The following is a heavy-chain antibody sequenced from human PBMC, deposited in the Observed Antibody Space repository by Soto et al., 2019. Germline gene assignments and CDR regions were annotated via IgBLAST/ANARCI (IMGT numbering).Heavy chain of an antibody. D-gene: IGHD3-9*01. J-gene: IGHJ5*02. CDR2: IYYSGST. CDR3: ARGKRYDILTGYYLFDP. Sequence: TSETLSLTCTVSGGSISSYDWSWIRQPPGKGLEWIGYIYYSGSTNYNPSLKSRVTISVDTSKNQFSLKLSSVTAADTAVYYCARGKRYDILTGYYLFDPWGQGTLVTVSS. CDR1: GGSISSYD. V-gene: IGHV4-59*01.